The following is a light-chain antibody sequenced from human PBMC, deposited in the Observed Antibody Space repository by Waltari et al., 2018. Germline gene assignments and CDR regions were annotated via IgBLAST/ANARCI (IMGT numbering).Light chain of an antibody. CDR2: DDS. Sequence: SYVLTQAPSVSVAPGQTARITCEGTNIGSRSVHWYQQRPGQAPVLVVYDDSDRPSGSPEGLSGSNSGNTATLTISRVEAGDEADYYCQVWDGNSDHWVFGGGTKLTVL. CDR1: NIGSRS. V-gene: IGLV3-21*02. J-gene: IGLJ3*02. CDR3: QVWDGNSDHWV.